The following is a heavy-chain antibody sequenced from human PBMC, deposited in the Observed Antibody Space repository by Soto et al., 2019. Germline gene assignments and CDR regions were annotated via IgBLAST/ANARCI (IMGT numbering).Heavy chain of an antibody. Sequence: GGSLRLSCAASGFTFSSYWMYWVRQAPGKGLVWVSRTNSDGSDTSYADSVKGRFTISRDNAKNTLYLQMNSLRAEDTAVYYCARDRGWSLFDYWGQGTLVTVSS. CDR1: GFTFSSYW. D-gene: IGHD6-19*01. V-gene: IGHV3-74*01. CDR2: TNSDGSDT. J-gene: IGHJ4*02. CDR3: ARDRGWSLFDY.